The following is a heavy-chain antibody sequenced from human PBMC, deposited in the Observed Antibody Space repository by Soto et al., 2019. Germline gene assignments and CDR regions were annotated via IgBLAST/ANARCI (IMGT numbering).Heavy chain of an antibody. CDR1: GFTFSSYG. D-gene: IGHD5-12*01. J-gene: IGHJ4*02. V-gene: IGHV3-33*01. CDR3: ARSFSGYDRVGETFDY. Sequence: GGSLRLSCAASGFTFSSYGMHWVRQAPGKGLEWVAVIWYDGSNKYYADSVKGRFTISRDNSKNTLYLQMNSLRAEDTAVYYCARSFSGYDRVGETFDYWGQGTLVTVSS. CDR2: IWYDGSNK.